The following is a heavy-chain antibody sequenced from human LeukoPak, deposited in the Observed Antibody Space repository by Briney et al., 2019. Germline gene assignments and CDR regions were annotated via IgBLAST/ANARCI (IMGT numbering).Heavy chain of an antibody. V-gene: IGHV4-34*01. CDR2: INHSGST. CDR3: AGTEWPVDY. CDR1: GGSLSGYY. D-gene: IGHD3-3*01. J-gene: IGHJ4*02. Sequence: SETLSLTCAVYGGSLSGYYWSWIRQPPGKGLEWIGEINHSGSTNNNPSLRSRVTISVDTSKNQFSLKLSSVTAADTAVYYCAGTEWPVDYWGQGTLVTVSS.